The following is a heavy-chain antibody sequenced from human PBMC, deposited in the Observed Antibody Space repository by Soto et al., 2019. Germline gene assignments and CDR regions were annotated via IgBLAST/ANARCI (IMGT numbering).Heavy chain of an antibody. Sequence: LETLSLTCTFSGFSISSSSYYLGWIRQPPGKGLEWIGSIYYSGSTYYNPSLKSRVTISVDTSKNQFSLKLSSVTAADTAVYYCARPGGGYGAFDIWGQGTMVTVSS. CDR3: ARPGGGYGAFDI. V-gene: IGHV4-39*01. CDR2: IYYSGST. CDR1: GFSISSSSYY. J-gene: IGHJ3*02. D-gene: IGHD5-12*01.